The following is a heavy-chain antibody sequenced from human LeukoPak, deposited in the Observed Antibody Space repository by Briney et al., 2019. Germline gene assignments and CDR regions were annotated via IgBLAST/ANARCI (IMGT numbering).Heavy chain of an antibody. CDR1: GFTFSSYT. CDR3: ARSGIKMVRGLIIKSPYHMDV. D-gene: IGHD3-10*01. V-gene: IGHV3-21*01. CDR2: ISSSSSYI. Sequence: GGSLRLSCAASGFTFSSYTMKWVRQAPGKGLEWVSSISSSSSYIYYADSVKGRFTISRDNAKNSLYLQMNSLRAEDTAVYYCARSGIKMVRGLIIKSPYHMDVWGKGTTVTVSS. J-gene: IGHJ6*03.